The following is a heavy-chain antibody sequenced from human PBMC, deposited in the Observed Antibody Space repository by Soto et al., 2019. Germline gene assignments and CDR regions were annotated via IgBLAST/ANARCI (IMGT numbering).Heavy chain of an antibody. CDR2: IVAGSGKT. CDR3: AAGRTGGSYYGMDV. V-gene: IGHV1-58*01. Sequence: ASVKVSCKVSGFTFSDSAVQWVRQARGQGLERIGWIVAGSGKTNYAQKFQERVTITRDMSTSTAYMVLSSLRSDDTAVYYCAAGRTGGSYYGMDVWG. D-gene: IGHD2-2*01. J-gene: IGHJ6*02. CDR1: GFTFSDSA.